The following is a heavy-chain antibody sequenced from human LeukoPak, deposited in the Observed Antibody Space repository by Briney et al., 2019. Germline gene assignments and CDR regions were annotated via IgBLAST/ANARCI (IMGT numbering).Heavy chain of an antibody. D-gene: IGHD4-17*01. Sequence: GGSLRLSCAASGFTVSSNYMSWVRQAPGKGLEWVSVIYSGGSTYYADSVKGRFTISRDNSKNTLYLQMNSLRAEDTAVYYCASTDDYGDYVGYWGQGTLVTVSS. J-gene: IGHJ4*02. CDR3: ASTDDYGDYVGY. V-gene: IGHV3-53*01. CDR1: GFTVSSNY. CDR2: IYSGGST.